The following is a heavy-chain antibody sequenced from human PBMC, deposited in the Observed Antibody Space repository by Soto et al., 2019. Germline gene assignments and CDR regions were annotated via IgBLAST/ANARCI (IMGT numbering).Heavy chain of an antibody. D-gene: IGHD5-12*01. J-gene: IGHJ4*02. V-gene: IGHV3-74*01. CDR3: TKGYSGYDFAD. Sequence: GGSLRLSCAASGFTFSSYWMHWVRQPPGKGLVWVSRINSDGSSTNYADSVKGRFTISRDNAKNTLYLQMNSLRAEDTAGYFCTKGYSGYDFADWGQGSLVTVSS. CDR1: GFTFSSYW. CDR2: INSDGSST.